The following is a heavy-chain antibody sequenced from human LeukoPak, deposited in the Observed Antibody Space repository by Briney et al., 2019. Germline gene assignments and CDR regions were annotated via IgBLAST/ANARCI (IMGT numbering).Heavy chain of an antibody. V-gene: IGHV4-39*07. J-gene: IGHJ4*02. Sequence: SETLSLTCTVSGGSISSSSYYWGWIRQPPGKGLEWIGSIYYSGSTYYNPSLKSRVTISVDTSKNQFSLKLSSVTAADTAVYYCARDYYDSSPGDYWGQGTLVTVSS. CDR2: IYYSGST. CDR1: GGSISSSSYY. CDR3: ARDYYDSSPGDY. D-gene: IGHD3-22*01.